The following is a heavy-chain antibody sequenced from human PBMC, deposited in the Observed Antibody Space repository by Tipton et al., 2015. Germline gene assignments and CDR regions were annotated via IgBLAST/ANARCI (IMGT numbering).Heavy chain of an antibody. CDR3: ARSGDTYIDY. Sequence: TLSLTCTVSGDSMSSGTYYWSWIRQHPGKGLEWIGYIYYSGTTYYNPSLKSRLTISLDRSKSHFSLQLTSVTAAHTAVYYCARSGDTYIDYWGQGTLVTVSS. V-gene: IGHV4-31*03. J-gene: IGHJ4*02. D-gene: IGHD5-18*01. CDR1: GDSMSSGTYY. CDR2: IYYSGTT.